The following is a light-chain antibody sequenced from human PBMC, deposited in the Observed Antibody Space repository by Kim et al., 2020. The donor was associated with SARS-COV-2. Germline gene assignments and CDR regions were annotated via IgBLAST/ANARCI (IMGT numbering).Light chain of an antibody. CDR1: QSLLHSNGYNY. CDR3: MQALQTPYT. J-gene: IGKJ2*01. CDR2: LGS. Sequence: DIVMTQSPLSLPVTPGEPASISCRSSQSLLHSNGYNYLDWYLQKPGQSPQLLIYLGSNRASGVPDRFSGSGLGTDFRLKISRVEAEDVGVYYCMQALQTPYTFGQGTKLEI. V-gene: IGKV2-28*01.